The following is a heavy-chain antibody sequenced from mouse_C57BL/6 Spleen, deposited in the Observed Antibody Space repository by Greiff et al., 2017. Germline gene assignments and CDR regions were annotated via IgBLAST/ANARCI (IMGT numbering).Heavy chain of an antibody. CDR2: IDPSDSYT. CDR3: ARSGYENAMDY. Sequence: VQLQQPGAELVMPGASVKLSCKASGYTFTSYWMHWVKQRPGQGLVWIGEIDPSDSYTNYNQKFKGKSTLTVDKSSSTAYMQLSSLTSEDSAVYYCARSGYENAMDYWGQGTSVTVSS. D-gene: IGHD2-14*01. V-gene: IGHV1-69*01. J-gene: IGHJ4*01. CDR1: GYTFTSYW.